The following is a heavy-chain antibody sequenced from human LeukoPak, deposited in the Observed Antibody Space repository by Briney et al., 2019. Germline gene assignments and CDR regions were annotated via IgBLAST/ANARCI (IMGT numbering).Heavy chain of an antibody. Sequence: GGSLRLSCAASGFTFSSYSMNWVRQAPGKGLEWVSYITSSSITIYYADSVKGRFTISRDNAKNSLYLQMNSLRAEDTAVYYCASLSSIAALWFDPWGQGTLVTVSS. CDR2: ITSSSITI. J-gene: IGHJ5*02. D-gene: IGHD6-6*01. CDR3: ASLSSIAALWFDP. V-gene: IGHV3-48*04. CDR1: GFTFSSYS.